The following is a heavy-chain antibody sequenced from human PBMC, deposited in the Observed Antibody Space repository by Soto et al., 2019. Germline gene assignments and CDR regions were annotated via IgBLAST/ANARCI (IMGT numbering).Heavy chain of an antibody. CDR2: IRGSDEST. Sequence: APGKGLEWVSAIRGSDESTYYAQSVKGRFTISRDNSKNTLNLQMNSLRAEDTAVYYCAKSRSVEDGFDIWGQGTMVTVSS. CDR3: AKSRSVEDGFDI. V-gene: IGHV3-23*01. J-gene: IGHJ3*02.